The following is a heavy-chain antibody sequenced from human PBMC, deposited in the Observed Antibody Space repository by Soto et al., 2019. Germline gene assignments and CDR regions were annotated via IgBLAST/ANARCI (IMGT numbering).Heavy chain of an antibody. J-gene: IGHJ4*02. CDR2: IIPIFGTA. Sequence: QVQLVQSGAEVKKPGSSVKVSCKASGGTFSSYAISWVRQAPGQGLEWMGGIIPIFGTANYAQKFQGRVTITADESTSTAYMEVSSLRSEDTAVYYCPSVPDSGSLEGYWGQGTLVTVSS. CDR3: PSVPDSGSLEGY. CDR1: GGTFSSYA. D-gene: IGHD1-26*01. V-gene: IGHV1-69*01.